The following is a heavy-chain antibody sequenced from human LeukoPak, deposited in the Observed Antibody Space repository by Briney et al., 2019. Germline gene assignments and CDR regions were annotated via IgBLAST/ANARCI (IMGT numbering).Heavy chain of an antibody. Sequence: PGGSLRLSCTASGFTFGDYAMSWVRQAPGKGLEWVSFIRRKADDGTAEYAASVQGRFSISRDDSKSIAYLQMDSLKTEDTAVYYCFMGLLWGQGTLVTVSS. CDR1: GFTFGDYA. J-gene: IGHJ4*02. CDR2: IRRKADDGTA. V-gene: IGHV3-49*04. CDR3: FMGLL.